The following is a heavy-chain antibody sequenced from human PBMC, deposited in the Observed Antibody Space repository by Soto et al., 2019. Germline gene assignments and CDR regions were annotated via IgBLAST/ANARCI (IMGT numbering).Heavy chain of an antibody. Sequence: GGSLRLSCAASGFTFDDYAMHWVRQAPGKGLEWVSGISWNSGSIGYADSVKGRFTISRDNAKNSLYLQMNSLRAEDTALYYCAKESLYDSSGYLSYWGQGTLVTVSS. CDR2: ISWNSGSI. CDR3: AKESLYDSSGYLSY. J-gene: IGHJ4*02. D-gene: IGHD3-22*01. V-gene: IGHV3-9*01. CDR1: GFTFDDYA.